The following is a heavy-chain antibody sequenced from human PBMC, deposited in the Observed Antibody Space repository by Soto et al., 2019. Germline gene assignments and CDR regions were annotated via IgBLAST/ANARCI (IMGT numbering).Heavy chain of an antibody. CDR3: ARVGDPTNLNSSLTGFFYYYYGMDV. D-gene: IGHD6-19*01. CDR2: ISAYNGNT. Sequence: GASVKVSCKASGYTFTSYGISWARQAPGQGLEWMGWISAYNGNTNYAQKHQGRVTMTTDTSTSTAYMELRSLRSDDTAVYYCARVGDPTNLNSSLTGFFYYYYGMDVWGQGTTVTVSS. J-gene: IGHJ6*02. V-gene: IGHV1-18*01. CDR1: GYTFTSYG.